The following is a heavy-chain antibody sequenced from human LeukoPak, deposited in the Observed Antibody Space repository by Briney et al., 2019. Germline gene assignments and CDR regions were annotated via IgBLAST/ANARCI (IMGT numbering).Heavy chain of an antibody. D-gene: IGHD3-10*01. V-gene: IGHV3-74*01. J-gene: IGHJ4*02. CDR3: VSSNEVFRGPLPPDY. CDR1: GFTFSTSW. Sequence: GGSLRLSCAASGFTFSTSWMHWVRQVPGKGLLWVSRIKSDGSNSTYADSVEGRFTISRDNARNTLYLQMNSLRDEDTAVYYCVSSNEVFRGPLPPDYWGQGTLVTVSS. CDR2: IKSDGSNS.